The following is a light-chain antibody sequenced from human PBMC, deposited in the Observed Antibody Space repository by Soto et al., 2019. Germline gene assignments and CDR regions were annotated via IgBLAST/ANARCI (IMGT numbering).Light chain of an antibody. CDR3: QQYNNWPPIT. V-gene: IGKV3-15*01. Sequence: EILMTQSPSTLSGSPGERATLSCRASQSVRSNVAWYQQKPGQAPRLLIYGASTRATGIPARFSGSGSGTEFTLTISSLQSEDFAVYYCQQYNNWPPITFGQGTRLEIK. CDR1: QSVRSN. CDR2: GAS. J-gene: IGKJ5*01.